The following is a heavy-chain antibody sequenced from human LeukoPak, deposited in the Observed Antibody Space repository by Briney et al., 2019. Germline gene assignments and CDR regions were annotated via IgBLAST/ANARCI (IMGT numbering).Heavy chain of an antibody. D-gene: IGHD1-26*01. V-gene: IGHV4-61*01. CDR2: ICNGVNT. CDR1: GASVSSASY. Sequence: SETLSLTCTVSGASVSSASYWTWIRQPPGKGVEWIAHICNGVNTNYNPSLKSRVTISVDTSKNQFSLRLNSVTAADTAVYYCARSRAFNSGAFDPWGQGSLVTVSS. CDR3: ARSRAFNSGAFDP. J-gene: IGHJ5*02.